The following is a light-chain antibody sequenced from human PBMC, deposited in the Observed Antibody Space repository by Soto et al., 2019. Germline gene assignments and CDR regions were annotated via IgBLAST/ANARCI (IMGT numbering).Light chain of an antibody. CDR3: SSYTSSGTVV. CDR1: SSDVGGYNY. Sequence: QSVLTQPASVSGSPGQSITISCTGTSSDVGGYNYVSWYQQHPGKAPKLMIYEVSNRPSGVSNRFSGSKSCNTASLTISGLQAEDEADYACSSYTSSGTVVFGGGTKLTVL. CDR2: EVS. J-gene: IGLJ2*01. V-gene: IGLV2-14*01.